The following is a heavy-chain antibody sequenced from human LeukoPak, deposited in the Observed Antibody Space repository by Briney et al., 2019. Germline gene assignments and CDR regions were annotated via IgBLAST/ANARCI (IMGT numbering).Heavy chain of an antibody. J-gene: IGHJ6*02. CDR3: ARNYDFWSGYYRGDGMDV. Sequence: ASVKVSCKASGGTFSSYAISWVRQAPGQGLEWMGGIIPIFGTANYAQKFQGRVTITADESTSTAYMELSSLRSEDTAVYYCARNYDFWSGYYRGDGMDVWGQGTTVTVSS. CDR1: GGTFSSYA. V-gene: IGHV1-69*13. D-gene: IGHD3-3*01. CDR2: IIPIFGTA.